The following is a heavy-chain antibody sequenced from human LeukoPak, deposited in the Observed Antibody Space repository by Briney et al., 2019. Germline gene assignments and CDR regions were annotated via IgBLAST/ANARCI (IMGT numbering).Heavy chain of an antibody. J-gene: IGHJ4*01. CDR3: AKDAHSGSYFDY. CDR1: GFTFSNYA. D-gene: IGHD1-26*01. CDR2: LSGTGGST. V-gene: IGHV3-23*01. Sequence: GGSLRLSCAASGFTFSNYAMSWVRQAPGKGLEWVSTLSGTGGSTYYAHSVKGRLTISRDNSKNTLYLQMNSLRVEDTAVYYCAKDAHSGSYFDYWGQGILVTVSS.